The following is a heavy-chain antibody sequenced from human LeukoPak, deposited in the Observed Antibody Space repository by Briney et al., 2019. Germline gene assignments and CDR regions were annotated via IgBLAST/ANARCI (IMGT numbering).Heavy chain of an antibody. J-gene: IGHJ4*02. CDR2: ITLSSSTI. V-gene: IGHV3-48*01. CDR1: GFTFGDYA. CDR3: AREPSYTSSWYTSCDY. Sequence: GGSLRLSCTASGFTFGDYAMSWFRQAPGKGLEWVSYITLSSSTIYYADSVKGRFTISRDNAKNSVYLQMDSLRAEDTAVYCCAREPSYTSSWYTSCDYWGQGTLVTVSS. D-gene: IGHD6-13*01.